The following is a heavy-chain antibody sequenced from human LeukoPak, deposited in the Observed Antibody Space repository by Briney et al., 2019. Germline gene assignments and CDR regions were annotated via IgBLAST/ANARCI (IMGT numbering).Heavy chain of an antibody. D-gene: IGHD3-3*01. CDR3: AGDRAQYYDDAFDI. J-gene: IGHJ3*02. CDR1: GFTFNIYW. CDR2: IKPDGSDV. Sequence: GGSLRLSCAASGFTFNIYWMSWVRQAPGKGLEWVANIKPDGSDVYYLDSVKGRFTISRDNAQNSLYLQMNTLRVEDTAVYYCAGDRAQYYDDAFDIRGQGTMVTVSS. V-gene: IGHV3-7*01.